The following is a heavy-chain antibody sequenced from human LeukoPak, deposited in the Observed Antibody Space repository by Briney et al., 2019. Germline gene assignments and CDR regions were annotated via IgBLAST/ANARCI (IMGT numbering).Heavy chain of an antibody. CDR2: IRQDGSEK. D-gene: IGHD3-22*01. J-gene: IGHJ4*02. CDR3: ARDILPYYYDRSGYYYGSNY. CDR1: GFTFSGYS. V-gene: IGHV3-7*05. Sequence: GGSLRLSCAASGFTFSGYSMSWVRQAPGKGLEWVANIRQDGSEKYYVDSVKGRFTISRDNAKNSLYLQMNSLTAEDTAVYYCARDILPYYYDRSGYYYGSNYWGQGTLVTVSS.